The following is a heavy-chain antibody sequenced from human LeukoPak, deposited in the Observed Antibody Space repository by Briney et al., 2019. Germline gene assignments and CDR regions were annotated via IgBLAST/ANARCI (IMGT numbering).Heavy chain of an antibody. Sequence: TGGSLRLSCAASGFTFSRYSMNWVRQAPGNGLEWVSSISSSSSYIYYADSVKGRFTISRDNAKNSLYLQMNSLRAEDTAVYYCARDLNDYVWGSYVYWGQGTLATVSS. V-gene: IGHV3-21*01. D-gene: IGHD3-16*01. CDR1: GFTFSRYS. CDR3: ARDLNDYVWGSYVY. J-gene: IGHJ4*02. CDR2: ISSSSSYI.